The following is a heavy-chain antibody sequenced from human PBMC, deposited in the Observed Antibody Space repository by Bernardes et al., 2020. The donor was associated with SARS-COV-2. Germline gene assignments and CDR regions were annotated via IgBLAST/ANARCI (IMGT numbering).Heavy chain of an antibody. CDR1: GGTFSSYT. D-gene: IGHD2-2*01. V-gene: IGHV1-69*04. J-gene: IGHJ4*02. Sequence: SVKVSCKASGGTFSSYTISWVRQAPGQGLEWMGRIIPILGIANYAQKFQGRVTITADKSTSTAYMELSSLRSEDTAVYYCAREEGLVVPAASPYYFDYWGQGTLVTVSS. CDR2: IIPILGIA. CDR3: AREEGLVVPAASPYYFDY.